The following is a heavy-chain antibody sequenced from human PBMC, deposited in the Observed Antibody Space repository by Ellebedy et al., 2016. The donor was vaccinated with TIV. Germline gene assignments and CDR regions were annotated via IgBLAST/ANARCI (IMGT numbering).Heavy chain of an antibody. Sequence: ASETLSLTCTVSGGSISSYYWSWIRQPPGKGLEWIGYIYYSGSTNYNPSLKSRVTISVDTSKNQFSLKLSSVTAADTAVYYCARHVRIVAAGTGFDYWGQGTLVTVSS. V-gene: IGHV4-59*08. CDR1: GGSISSYY. D-gene: IGHD6-13*01. CDR3: ARHVRIVAAGTGFDY. J-gene: IGHJ4*02. CDR2: IYYSGST.